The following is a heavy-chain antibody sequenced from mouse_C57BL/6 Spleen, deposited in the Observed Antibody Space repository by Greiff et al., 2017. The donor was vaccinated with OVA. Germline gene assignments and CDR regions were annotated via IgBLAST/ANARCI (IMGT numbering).Heavy chain of an antibody. CDR2: IDPSDSYT. CDR1: GYTFTSYW. J-gene: IGHJ4*01. CDR3: ARDRRAMDY. V-gene: IGHV1-59*01. Sequence: VKLQQPGAELVRPGTSVKLSCKASGYTFTSYWMHWVKQRPGQGLEWIGVIDPSDSYTNYNQKFKGKATLTVDTSSSTAYMQLSSLTSEDSAVYYCARDRRAMDYWGQGTSVTVSS.